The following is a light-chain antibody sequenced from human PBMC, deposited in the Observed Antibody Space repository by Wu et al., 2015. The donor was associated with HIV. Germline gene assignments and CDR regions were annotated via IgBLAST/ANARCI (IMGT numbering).Light chain of an antibody. J-gene: IGKJ2*01. Sequence: IVLTQSPGTLSLSPGERATLSCRASQSISSNYLAWYQQKFGQAPRLLIYGASSRATGIPDRFSGSGSGSDYTLTISRLEPEDFAVYYCQEFGSSAMYTFGQGTKAGDQT. CDR1: QSISSNY. V-gene: IGKV3-20*01. CDR3: QEFGSSAMYT. CDR2: GAS.